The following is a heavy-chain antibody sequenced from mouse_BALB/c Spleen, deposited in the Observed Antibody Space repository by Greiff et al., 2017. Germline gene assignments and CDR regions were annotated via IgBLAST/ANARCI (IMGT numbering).Heavy chain of an antibody. Sequence: EVQLQQSGTVLARPGASVKMSCKASGYTFTSYWMHWVKQRPGQGLEWIGAIYPGNSDTSSNHKFKGKAKLTAVTSTSTAYMELSSLTNEDSAVYYCTRGNDPRWYFDVWGAGTTVTVSS. V-gene: IGHV1-5*01. CDR2: IYPGNSDT. CDR3: TRGNDPRWYFDV. J-gene: IGHJ1*01. CDR1: GYTFTSYW.